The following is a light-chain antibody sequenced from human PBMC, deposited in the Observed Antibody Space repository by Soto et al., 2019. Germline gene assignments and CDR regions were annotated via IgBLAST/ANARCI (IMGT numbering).Light chain of an antibody. J-gene: IGKJ5*01. CDR2: AAS. Sequence: ILLTQSPSSLSASVGDRVTITCRASQGIDSSFAWYQQKPGKAPKLLIYAASSLQSGVPSRFSGSGSGTDFTLTISSLQPEDFATYYCQQLHDYPITFXQGTRMEIK. CDR1: QGIDSS. CDR3: QQLHDYPIT. V-gene: IGKV1-9*01.